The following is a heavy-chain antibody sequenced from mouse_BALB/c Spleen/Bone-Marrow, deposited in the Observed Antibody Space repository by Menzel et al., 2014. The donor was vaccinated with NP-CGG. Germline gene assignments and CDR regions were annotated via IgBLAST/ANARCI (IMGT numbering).Heavy chain of an antibody. D-gene: IGHD2-3*01. Sequence: HLVESGGGLVQPGGSRKLSCAASGLTFSSFGMHWVRQAPERGLEWVAYISSGTSTIYYADTVKGRFTISRDNPKNTLFLQMTSLRSEDTAMYYCARDDGYYIRNAMDYWGQGTSVTVSS. V-gene: IGHV5-17*02. J-gene: IGHJ4*01. CDR1: GLTFSSFG. CDR3: ARDDGYYIRNAMDY. CDR2: ISSGTSTI.